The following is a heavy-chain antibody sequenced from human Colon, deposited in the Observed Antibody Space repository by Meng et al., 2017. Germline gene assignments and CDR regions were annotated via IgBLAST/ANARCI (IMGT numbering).Heavy chain of an antibody. Sequence: VELVSSGAELRKPGASVKVSCKASGYSFTTFGINWVRQAPGQGLEWLGWINTNTQEPTYAQGFTGRYAFSLDTSVSTAYLQISSLESEDTAVYYCARKASGYSYSTNWGQGTLVTVSS. CDR3: ARKASGYSYSTN. CDR2: INTNTQEP. CDR1: GYSFTTFG. J-gene: IGHJ4*02. V-gene: IGHV7-4-1*02. D-gene: IGHD3-22*01.